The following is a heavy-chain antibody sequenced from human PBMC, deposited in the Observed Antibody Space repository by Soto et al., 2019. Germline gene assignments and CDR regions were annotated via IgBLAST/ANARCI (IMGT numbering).Heavy chain of an antibody. J-gene: IGHJ4*02. CDR1: GFTFSSYS. CDR3: ARDPGPIRYFDY. Sequence: GGSVRLSCAASGFTFSSYSMNWVRQAPGKGLEWVSSISSSSSYIYYADSVKGRFTISRDNAKNSLYLQMNSLRAEDTAVYYCARDPGPIRYFDYWGQGTLVTVSS. D-gene: IGHD3-9*01. CDR2: ISSSSSYI. V-gene: IGHV3-21*01.